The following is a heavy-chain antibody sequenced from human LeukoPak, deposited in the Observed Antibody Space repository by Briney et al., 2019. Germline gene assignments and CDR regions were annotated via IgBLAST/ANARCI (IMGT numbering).Heavy chain of an antibody. CDR3: ARNPPHIVVAPHGFDI. D-gene: IGHD2-21*01. J-gene: IGHJ3*02. CDR1: GFTVTTYY. CDR2: INPNDGYT. Sequence: GASVTVSCKASGFTVTTYYMHWVRQAPGQGLEWMGMINPNDGYTSYAQKFQGRASVTIDTSTSTLYMDLSSLRSEDTAMYYCARNPPHIVVAPHGFDIWGQGTVVTVSS. V-gene: IGHV1-46*01.